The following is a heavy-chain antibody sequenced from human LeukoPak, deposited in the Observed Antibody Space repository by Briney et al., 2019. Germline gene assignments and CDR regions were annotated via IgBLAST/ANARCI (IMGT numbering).Heavy chain of an antibody. Sequence: GGSLRLSCAASGFTFSSYSMNWVRQAPGKGLEWVSSISSSSSYIYYADSVKGRFTISRDNAKNSLYLQMNSLRAEDTAVYYCARVLHQLLFSYYYYMDVWGKGTTVTVSS. CDR1: GFTFSSYS. J-gene: IGHJ6*03. V-gene: IGHV3-21*01. D-gene: IGHD2-2*01. CDR2: ISSSSSYI. CDR3: ARVLHQLLFSYYYYMDV.